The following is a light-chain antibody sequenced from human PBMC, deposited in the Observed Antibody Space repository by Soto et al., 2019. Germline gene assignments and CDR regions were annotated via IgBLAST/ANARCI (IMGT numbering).Light chain of an antibody. CDR2: EAS. Sequence: DIQMTQSPSSLSASVGDRVTITCRASQGIRHYLAWYQQKPGKVPKLLIYEASTRATGIPARFSGSGSGTEFTLTISSLQSEDFAVYYCQQYNNWPITFGQGTRLEIK. CDR3: QQYNNWPIT. V-gene: IGKV1-27*01. J-gene: IGKJ5*01. CDR1: QGIRHY.